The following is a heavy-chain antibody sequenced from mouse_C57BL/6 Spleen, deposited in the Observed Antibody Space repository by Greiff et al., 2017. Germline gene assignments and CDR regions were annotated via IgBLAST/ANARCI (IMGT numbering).Heavy chain of an antibody. V-gene: IGHV1-15*01. J-gene: IGHJ3*01. CDR3: AIGEGTAY. CDR1: GYTFTDYE. D-gene: IGHD3-3*01. CDR2: IDPETGGT. Sequence: VQLQQPGAELVRPGASVTLSCKASGYTFTDYEMHWVKQTPVHGLEWIGAIDPETGGTAYNQKFKGKAILTADKSSSTAYMELRSLTSEDSAVYYCAIGEGTAYWGQGTLGTGSA.